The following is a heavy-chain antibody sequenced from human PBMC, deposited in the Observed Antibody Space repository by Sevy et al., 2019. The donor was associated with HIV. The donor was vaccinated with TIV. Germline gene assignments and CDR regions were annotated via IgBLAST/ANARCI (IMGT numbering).Heavy chain of an antibody. D-gene: IGHD3-16*01. CDR2: ISGSGGST. Sequence: GGSLRLSCAASGFTFSSYAMSWVRQAPGKGLEWVSAISGSGGSTYYADSVKGRFTFSKDNSKNTLYLQMNSLSAEDTAVYYCAKLGVPYYFDYWGQGTLVTVSS. V-gene: IGHV3-23*01. CDR1: GFTFSSYA. J-gene: IGHJ4*02. CDR3: AKLGVPYYFDY.